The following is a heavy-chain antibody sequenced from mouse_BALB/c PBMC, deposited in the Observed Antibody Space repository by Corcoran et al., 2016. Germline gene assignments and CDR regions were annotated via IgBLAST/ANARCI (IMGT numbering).Heavy chain of an antibody. CDR2: IYPRDGST. CDR3: ARSGRYDDFDY. CDR1: GYTFTSYY. Sequence: QVQLQQSGAELVKPGASVKISCKASGYTFTSYYIHWVKQRPGQGLEWIGYIYPRDGSTNYNEKFKGKATLTADTSSSTAYMQLSSLTSEDSAVYFCARSGRYDDFDYWGQGTTLTVSS. D-gene: IGHD2-14*01. J-gene: IGHJ2*01. V-gene: IGHV1S12*01.